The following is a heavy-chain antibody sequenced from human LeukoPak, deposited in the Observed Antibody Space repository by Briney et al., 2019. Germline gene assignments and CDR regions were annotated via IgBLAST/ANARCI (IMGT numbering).Heavy chain of an antibody. D-gene: IGHD3-22*01. Sequence: GGSLRLSCAASGFTFSSYSMNWVRQAPGKGLEWVSSISSSSSYIYYADSVKGRFTISRDNAKNSLYLQMNSLRAEDTAVYYCVRDLGTMIVVVPLDYWGQGTLVTVSS. J-gene: IGHJ4*02. V-gene: IGHV3-21*01. CDR3: VRDLGTMIVVVPLDY. CDR1: GFTFSSYS. CDR2: ISSSSSYI.